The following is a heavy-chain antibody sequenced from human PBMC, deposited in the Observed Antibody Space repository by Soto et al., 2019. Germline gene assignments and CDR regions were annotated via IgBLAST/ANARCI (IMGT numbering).Heavy chain of an antibody. CDR2: IYYSGST. J-gene: IGHJ5*02. D-gene: IGHD2-8*01. CDR3: ARSVFP. Sequence: QVQLQESGPGLVKPSQTLSLTCTVSGGSISSGGYYWNWIRQHPGKGLEWIGYIYYSGSTYYNPSLKSLLTVSLDTSKIQFSLKLSSVTAADAAVYYCARSVFPWGQGTLVTVSS. V-gene: IGHV4-31*01. CDR1: GGSISSGGYY.